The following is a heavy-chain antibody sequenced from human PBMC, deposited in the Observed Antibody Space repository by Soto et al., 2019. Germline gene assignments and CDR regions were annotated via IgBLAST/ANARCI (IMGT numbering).Heavy chain of an antibody. CDR1: GFTFSSYS. V-gene: IGHV3-21*01. D-gene: IGHD2-15*01. J-gene: IGHJ6*02. CDR3: ARDRLVAATSAPPYCYYGMDV. CDR2: ISSSSRYI. Sequence: GGSLRLSCATSGFTFSSYSMDWVRQAPGMGLEWVSSISSSSRYIYYADSVRGRFTISRDNAKNSLYLQINSLRAEDTAVYYCARDRLVAATSAPPYCYYGMDVWGQGTTVTVSS.